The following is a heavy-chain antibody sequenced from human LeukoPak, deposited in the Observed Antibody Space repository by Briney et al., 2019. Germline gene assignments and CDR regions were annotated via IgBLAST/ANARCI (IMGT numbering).Heavy chain of an antibody. V-gene: IGHV3-30*18. CDR2: ISYDGSNK. CDR3: AKGDPSGYAYYYGMDV. D-gene: IGHD5-12*01. J-gene: IGHJ6*04. Sequence: GRSLRHSCAASGFTFSSYGMHWVRQAPGKGLEWVAVISYDGSNKYYADSVKGRFTISRDNSKNTLYLQMNSLRAEDTAVYYCAKGDPSGYAYYYGMDVWGKGTTVTVSS. CDR1: GFTFSSYG.